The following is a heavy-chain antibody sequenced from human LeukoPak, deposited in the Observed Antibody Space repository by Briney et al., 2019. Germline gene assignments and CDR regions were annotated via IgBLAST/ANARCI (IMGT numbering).Heavy chain of an antibody. CDR2: IYYSGST. J-gene: IGHJ5*02. CDR3: ARDLGSGYSSSWTLTYNWFDP. D-gene: IGHD6-13*01. Sequence: SETLSLTCTVSGGSISSYYWSWIRQPPGKGLEWIGYIYYSGSTNYNPSLKSRVTISVDTSKNQFSLKLSSVTAADTAVYYCARDLGSGYSSSWTLTYNWFDPWGQGTLVTVSS. V-gene: IGHV4-59*12. CDR1: GGSISSYY.